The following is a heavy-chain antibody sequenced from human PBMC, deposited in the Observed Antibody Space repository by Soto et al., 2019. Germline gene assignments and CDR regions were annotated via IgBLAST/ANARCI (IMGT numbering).Heavy chain of an antibody. Sequence: SETLSLSCAVYGGSFSGYYWSWIRQPPGKGLEWIGEINHSGSTNYNPSLKSRVTISVDTSKNQFSLKLSSVTAADTAVYYCARTLWTPFDYWGQGTLVTVSS. CDR1: GGSFSGYY. V-gene: IGHV4-34*01. J-gene: IGHJ4*02. CDR3: ARTLWTPFDY. CDR2: INHSGST. D-gene: IGHD2-15*01.